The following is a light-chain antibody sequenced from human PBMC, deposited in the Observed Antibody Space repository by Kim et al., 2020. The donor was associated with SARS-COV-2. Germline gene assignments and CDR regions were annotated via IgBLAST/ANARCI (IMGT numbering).Light chain of an antibody. CDR2: AAS. CDR1: QGIRND. CDR3: QQDYSYPPT. V-gene: IGKV1-6*02. J-gene: IGKJ1*01. Sequence: ASVGDSVTITCRASQGIRNDLVWYQQKPGKAPKLLIYAASSLQSGVPSRFSGSGSGTEFTLTICSLQAEDIATYYCQQDYSYPPTFGQGTKVDIK.